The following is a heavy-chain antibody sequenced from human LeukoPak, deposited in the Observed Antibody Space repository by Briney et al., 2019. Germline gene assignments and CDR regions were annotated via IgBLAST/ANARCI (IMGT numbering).Heavy chain of an antibody. D-gene: IGHD4-23*01. CDR3: ARVSESGNSDY. CDR1: GFYFTSYG. J-gene: IGHJ4*02. V-gene: IGHV3-33*01. CDR2: IWHDGTNK. Sequence: GRSLRLSCAASGFYFTSYGMHWVRQAPGKGLEWVAVIWHDGTNKYYADSVKGRFTISRDTSNNMLYLQMNSLRAEDTAVYYCARVSESGNSDYWGQGTLVTVSS.